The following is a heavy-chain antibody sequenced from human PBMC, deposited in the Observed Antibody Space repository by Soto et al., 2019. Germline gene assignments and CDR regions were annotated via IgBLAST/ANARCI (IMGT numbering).Heavy chain of an antibody. D-gene: IGHD3-9*01. CDR1: GDSMRADNHY. J-gene: IGHJ6*02. V-gene: IGHV4-39*01. CDR2: IHYSGNT. Sequence: PSETLCLTCTVSGDSMRADNHYWGWVRQTPGKGLEWIAHIHYSGNTFYNPSLKSRVARSVDTSKNQFSLNLTSVTSADTAVYYCATFSPLPINQDFHHVMDVWGPGTAVTVSS. CDR3: ATFSPLPINQDFHHVMDV.